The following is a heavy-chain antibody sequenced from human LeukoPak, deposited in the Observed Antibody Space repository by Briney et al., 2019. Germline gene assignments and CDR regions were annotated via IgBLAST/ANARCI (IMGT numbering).Heavy chain of an antibody. CDR3: TRDAKYYYGSRTYFSFEY. V-gene: IGHV4-4*07. Sequence: SETLSLTCTVSGDSFSTYYWSWIRQPAGKGLEWIGHIYTSGTTNYNTSLKSRVTMSIDTSKNQFSLKLSSITAADTAVYYCTRDAKYYYGSRTYFSFEYWGQGTLLTVSS. D-gene: IGHD3-10*01. CDR2: IYTSGTT. CDR1: GDSFSTYY. J-gene: IGHJ4*02.